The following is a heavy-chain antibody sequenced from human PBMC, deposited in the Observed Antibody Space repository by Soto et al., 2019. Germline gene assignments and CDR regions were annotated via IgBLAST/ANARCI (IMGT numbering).Heavy chain of an antibody. CDR1: GYTFTSYA. J-gene: IGHJ3*01. Sequence: ASVKVSCKASGYTFTSYAMHWVRQAPGQRLEWMGWINAGNGNTKYSQEFQGRVTITRDTSASTAYMELSSLRSEDTAVYYCARIYFSGGSCYPRGALAFWGQGTMVTVSS. V-gene: IGHV1-3*01. CDR2: INAGNGNT. CDR3: ARIYFSGGSCYPRGALAF. D-gene: IGHD2-15*01.